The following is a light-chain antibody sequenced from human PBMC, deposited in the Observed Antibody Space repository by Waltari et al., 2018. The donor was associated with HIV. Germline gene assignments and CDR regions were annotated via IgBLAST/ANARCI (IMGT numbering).Light chain of an antibody. CDR3: QKYNNAPHT. CDR1: QDIGDS. Sequence: DVRMTQSPSSLSASVGDRVTITCRATQDIGDSLAWYQQKPGQGLKLLIFRASTLHSGVSSRFSGSGSRTFFTLSITSLQPEDVATYFCQKYNNAPHTFGQGTKVE. V-gene: IGKV1-27*01. J-gene: IGKJ1*01. CDR2: RAS.